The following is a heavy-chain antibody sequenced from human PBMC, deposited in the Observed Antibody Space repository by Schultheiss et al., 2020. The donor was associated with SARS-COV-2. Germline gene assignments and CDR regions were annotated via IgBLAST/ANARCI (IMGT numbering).Heavy chain of an antibody. D-gene: IGHD3-22*01. J-gene: IGHJ4*02. CDR2: IYYSGST. CDR1: GGSFSGYY. Sequence: SETLSLTCAVYGGSFSGYYWGWIRQPPGKGLEWIGSIYYSGSTNYNPSLKSRVTISVDTSKNQFSLKLSSVTAADTAVYYCASNEYDSSGQALHWGQGTLVTVSS. V-gene: IGHV4-59*01. CDR3: ASNEYDSSGQALH.